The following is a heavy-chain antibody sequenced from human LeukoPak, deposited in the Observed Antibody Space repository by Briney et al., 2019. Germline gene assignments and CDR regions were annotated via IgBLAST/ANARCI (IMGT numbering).Heavy chain of an antibody. D-gene: IGHD3-22*01. J-gene: IGHJ4*02. CDR2: INHSGST. V-gene: IGHV4-34*01. Sequence: SETLSLTCTVSGGSISSYYWSWIRQPPGKGLEWIGEINHSGSTNYNPSLKSRVTISVDTSKNQFSLKLSSVTAADTAVYYCASYSNYYDSSGYYSPDYWGQGTLVTVSS. CDR3: ASYSNYYDSSGYYSPDY. CDR1: GGSISSYY.